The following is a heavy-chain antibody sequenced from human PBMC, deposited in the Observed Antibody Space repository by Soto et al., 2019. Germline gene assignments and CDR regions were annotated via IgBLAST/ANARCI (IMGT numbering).Heavy chain of an antibody. J-gene: IGHJ4*02. CDR3: AHRAILCSGGSCYSHPFDY. Sequence: QITLKESGPTQVKPTQTLTLTCTFSGFLLNTTGVGVGWIRQPPGKALEWLAIIYWDDDQRYSPSLRSRLTITKDTSKNQVVLALTNVDPVDTATYYCAHRAILCSGGSCYSHPFDYWGQGTLVTVSS. CDR2: IYWDDDQ. CDR1: GFLLNTTGVG. D-gene: IGHD2-15*01. V-gene: IGHV2-5*02.